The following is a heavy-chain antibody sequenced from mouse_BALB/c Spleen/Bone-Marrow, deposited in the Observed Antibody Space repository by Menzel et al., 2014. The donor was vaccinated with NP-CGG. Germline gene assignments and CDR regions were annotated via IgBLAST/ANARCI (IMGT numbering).Heavy chain of an antibody. Sequence: QAQLQQSGAELVRPGVSVKISCKGSGYTFTDYAMHWVKQSHAKSLEWIGVISIYYGDASYNQKFKGKATMTVDKSSSTAYMELARLTSEDSAIYYCARRADSSGYVDAMDYWGQGTSVTVSS. V-gene: IGHV1S137*01. J-gene: IGHJ4*01. CDR1: GYTFTDYA. CDR2: ISIYYGDA. CDR3: ARRADSSGYVDAMDY. D-gene: IGHD3-2*01.